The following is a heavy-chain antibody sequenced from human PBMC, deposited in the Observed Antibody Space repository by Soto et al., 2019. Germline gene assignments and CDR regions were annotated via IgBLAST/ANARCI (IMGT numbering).Heavy chain of an antibody. CDR3: AREENCSGGTCYSEYFHR. J-gene: IGHJ1*01. Sequence: ASVKVSCKASGYLFTAYSMHWVRLAPGQGLEWVGVDNPSGGSTKYAQNFQGRVTMTRDTSTTTIYMELSSLRPDDTAIYYCAREENCSGGTCYSEYFHRWGQGTLVTVSS. V-gene: IGHV1-46*01. D-gene: IGHD2-15*01. CDR1: GYLFTAYS. CDR2: DNPSGGST.